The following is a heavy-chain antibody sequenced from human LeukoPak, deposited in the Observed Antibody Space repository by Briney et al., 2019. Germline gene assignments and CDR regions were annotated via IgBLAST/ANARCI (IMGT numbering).Heavy chain of an antibody. J-gene: IGHJ6*03. V-gene: IGHV4-4*07. CDR2: IYTSGST. CDR1: GGSISSYY. D-gene: IGHD2-2*01. Sequence: PSETLSLTCTVSGGSISSYYWSWIRQPAGKGLEWIGRIYTSGSTNYNPSLKSRVTISLDTSKNQFSLKLSSVTAADTAVYYCARGVHYCSSTTCYPSYMDVWGKGTTVTVSS. CDR3: ARGVHYCSSTTCYPSYMDV.